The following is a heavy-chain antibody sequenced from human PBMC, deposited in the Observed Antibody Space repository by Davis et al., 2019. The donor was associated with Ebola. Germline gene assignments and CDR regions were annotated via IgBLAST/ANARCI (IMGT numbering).Heavy chain of an antibody. Sequence: GESLKISCKGSGYSFPNYWIAWVRQMPGKGPEWMGIIYSGDSDTRYSPSFQGQVTISVDESTSTAYLQWTSLKASDSGIYYCARLAGSSWYNGMDVWGQGTTVIVSS. CDR1: GYSFPNYW. CDR2: IYSGDSDT. D-gene: IGHD6-13*01. J-gene: IGHJ6*02. CDR3: ARLAGSSWYNGMDV. V-gene: IGHV5-51*01.